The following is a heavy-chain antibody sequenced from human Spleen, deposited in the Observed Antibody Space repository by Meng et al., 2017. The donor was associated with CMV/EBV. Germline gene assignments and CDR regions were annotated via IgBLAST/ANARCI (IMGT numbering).Heavy chain of an antibody. CDR3: TRVWSGYLGKMDV. Sequence: LSLTCAASGFTFDDYAMHWVRQVPGKGLEWVSVVSWDGTSTLYADSVKGRFTVSRDNSKTSLLLQMNSLRAEDSGLYYCTRVWSGYLGKMDVWGQGTTVTVSS. CDR1: GFTFDDYA. D-gene: IGHD3-3*01. V-gene: IGHV3-43D*04. CDR2: VSWDGTST. J-gene: IGHJ6*02.